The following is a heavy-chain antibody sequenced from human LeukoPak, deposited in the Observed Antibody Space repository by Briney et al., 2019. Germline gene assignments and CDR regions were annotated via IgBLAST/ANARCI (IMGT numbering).Heavy chain of an antibody. V-gene: IGHV3-21*01. CDR2: ISSSSSYI. CDR3: ARDKQAVAGTTAGY. D-gene: IGHD6-19*01. J-gene: IGHJ4*02. Sequence: PGGSLRLSCAASGFTFSSYSMNWVRQAPGKGLEWVSSISSSSSYIYYADSVKGRFTISRDNAKNSLYLQMNSLRAEDTAVYYCARDKQAVAGTTAGYWGQGTLVTVFS. CDR1: GFTFSSYS.